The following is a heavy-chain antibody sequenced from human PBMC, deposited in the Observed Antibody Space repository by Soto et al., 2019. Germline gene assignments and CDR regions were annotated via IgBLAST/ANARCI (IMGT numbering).Heavy chain of an antibody. CDR1: GGTFSSYA. J-gene: IGHJ4*02. D-gene: IGHD3-22*01. CDR3: ARGRYYYDSSGYYFFDY. Sequence: SSVKVSCKASGGTFSSYASSWVRQAPGQGLEWMGGIIPIFGTANYAQKFQGRVTITADESTSTAYMELSSLRSEDTAVYYCARGRYYYDSSGYYFFDYWGQGTLVTVSS. V-gene: IGHV1-69*13. CDR2: IIPIFGTA.